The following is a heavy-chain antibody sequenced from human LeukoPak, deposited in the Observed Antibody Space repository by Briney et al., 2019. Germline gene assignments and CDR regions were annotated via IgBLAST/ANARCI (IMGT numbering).Heavy chain of an antibody. D-gene: IGHD2-2*01. CDR2: IDPSDSYT. CDR3: ARLGHCSSTSCSEVY. J-gene: IGHJ4*02. V-gene: IGHV5-10-1*01. Sequence: GESLRISCKGSGYSFTSYWISWVRQMPGKGLEWMGRIDPSDSYTNYSPSFQGHVTISADKSISTAYLQWSSLKASDTAMYYCARLGHCSSTSCSEVYWGQGTLVTVSS. CDR1: GYSFTSYW.